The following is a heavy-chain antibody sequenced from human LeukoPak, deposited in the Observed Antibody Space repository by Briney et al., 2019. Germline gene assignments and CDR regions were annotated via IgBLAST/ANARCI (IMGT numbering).Heavy chain of an antibody. V-gene: IGHV3-30*02. Sequence: AGGSLRLSCAASGFTFSSYGMHWVRQAPGKGLDWVAFIHRDGSNKYYADSVKGRFTISRDNSKNTLYLQMNSLRAEDTAVYYCARGNLYTTPSPTNWGQGTLVTVSS. J-gene: IGHJ4*02. CDR3: ARGNLYTTPSPTN. D-gene: IGHD1-14*01. CDR2: IHRDGSNK. CDR1: GFTFSSYG.